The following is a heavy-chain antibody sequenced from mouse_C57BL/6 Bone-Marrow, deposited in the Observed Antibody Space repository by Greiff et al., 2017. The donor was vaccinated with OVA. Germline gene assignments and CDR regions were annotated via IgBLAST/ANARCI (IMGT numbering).Heavy chain of an antibody. J-gene: IGHJ2*01. CDR3: ARAAYYDYDGPYFAY. CDR1: GYTFTSYW. V-gene: IGHV1-72*01. CDR2: IDPNSGGT. Sequence: VQLQQSGPELVKPGASVKISCKASGYTFTSYWMHWVKQRPGRGLEWIGRIDPNSGGTKYNEKFKSKATLTVDKPSSTAYMQLSSLTSEDSAVYYCARAAYYDYDGPYFAYWGQGTTLTVSS. D-gene: IGHD2-4*01.